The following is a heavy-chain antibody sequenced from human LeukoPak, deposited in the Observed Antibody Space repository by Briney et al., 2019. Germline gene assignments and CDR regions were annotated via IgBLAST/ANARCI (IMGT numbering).Heavy chain of an antibody. Sequence: SETLSLTCTVSGRSISSSSYYWGWIRQPPVKGLEWLGRSYYSGSTYYIPSLNSHFTISVDTSKNQFSPKLSSVTAADTAVYYCARQLEDYYDSSGYYDYWGQGTLVTVSS. D-gene: IGHD3-22*01. CDR3: ARQLEDYYDSSGYYDY. CDR1: GRSISSSSYY. V-gene: IGHV4-39*01. J-gene: IGHJ4*02. CDR2: SYYSGST.